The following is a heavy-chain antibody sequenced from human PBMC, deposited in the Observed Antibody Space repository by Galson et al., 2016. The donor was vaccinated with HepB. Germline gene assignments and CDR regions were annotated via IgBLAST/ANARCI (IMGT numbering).Heavy chain of an antibody. V-gene: IGHV2-70*01. CDR2: IDWDDDK. Sequence: PALVKPTQTLTLTCTFSGFSLDTRGMSVNWIRQPPGKALEWLALIDWDDDKYYSTSLKTRLTISKDTPKNQVVLTMTNMDPEDTATYYCAREYYGGTGFDYWGQGVLVIVSS. CDR1: GFSLDTRGMS. J-gene: IGHJ4*02. D-gene: IGHD4-23*01. CDR3: AREYYGGTGFDY.